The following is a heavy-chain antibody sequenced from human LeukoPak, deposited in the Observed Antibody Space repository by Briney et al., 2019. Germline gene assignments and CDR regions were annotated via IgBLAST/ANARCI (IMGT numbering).Heavy chain of an antibody. CDR3: ARVSISLFGVVTAHFDS. CDR2: INLSGST. V-gene: IGHV4-34*01. Sequence: PSETLSLTCGVSGGYFSGYYWGWIRQPPGKGLEWIGEINLSGSTNCNSSLTSRVTISLDTSKNQFSLNLRSVTTADTAVYYCARVSISLFGVVTAHFDSWGQGTLVAVSS. CDR1: GGYFSGYY. D-gene: IGHD3-3*01. J-gene: IGHJ4*02.